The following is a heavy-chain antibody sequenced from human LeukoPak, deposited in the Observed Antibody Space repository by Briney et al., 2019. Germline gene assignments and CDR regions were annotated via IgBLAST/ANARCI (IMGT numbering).Heavy chain of an antibody. D-gene: IGHD3-22*01. V-gene: IGHV4-4*07. CDR3: ARDRYYHDSSGYYSLDY. Sequence: SETLSLTCTVSGGSISSYYWSWIRQPAGKGLEWIGRIHTSGSTNYNPSLKSRVTMSVDTSKNQFSLKLSSVTVADTAVYYCARDRYYHDSSGYYSLDYWGQGTLVTVSS. CDR2: IHTSGST. CDR1: GGSISSYY. J-gene: IGHJ4*02.